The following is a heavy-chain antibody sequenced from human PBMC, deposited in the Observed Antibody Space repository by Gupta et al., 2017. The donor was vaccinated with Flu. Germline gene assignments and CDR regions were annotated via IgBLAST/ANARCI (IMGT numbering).Heavy chain of an antibody. CDR1: GFTFSVYY. Sequence: QVQLMESGGGLVKTGGSLRLSGSASGFTFSVYYMSWISQAPGKGLEWVSYVSSSATTVFYADSVKGRFTISRDNAKKSLYLQMNNLRAEDTAVYYCARDANYFGMDVWGQGTTVTVSS. J-gene: IGHJ6*02. V-gene: IGHV3-11*01. CDR3: ARDANYFGMDV. CDR2: VSSSATTV.